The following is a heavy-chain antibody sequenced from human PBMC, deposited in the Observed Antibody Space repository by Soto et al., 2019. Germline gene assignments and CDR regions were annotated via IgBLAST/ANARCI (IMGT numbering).Heavy chain of an antibody. J-gene: IGHJ6*03. CDR2: IYYSGST. V-gene: IGHV4-59*01. CDR3: ARHNGYYYYYMDV. Sequence: PSETLSLTCTVSGGSISSYYWSWIRQPPGKGLEWIGYIYYSGSTNYNPSLKSRVTISVDTSKNQFSLKLSSVTAADTAVYYCARHNGYYYYYMDVWGKGTTVTVSS. CDR1: GGSISSYY. D-gene: IGHD2-8*01.